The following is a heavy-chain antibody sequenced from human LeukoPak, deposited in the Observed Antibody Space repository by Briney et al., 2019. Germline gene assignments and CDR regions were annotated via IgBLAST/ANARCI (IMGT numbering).Heavy chain of an antibody. Sequence: ASVKVSCKASGYTFTGYYMHWVRQAPGQGLEWMGWINPDSGGTNYAQNFQGRVTMTRDTSISTAYMELSRLRSDDTAVYYCARDRGGYCSSTSCLSDFDYWGQGTLVTVPS. D-gene: IGHD2-2*01. CDR2: INPDSGGT. CDR1: GYTFTGYY. V-gene: IGHV1-2*02. J-gene: IGHJ4*02. CDR3: ARDRGGYCSSTSCLSDFDY.